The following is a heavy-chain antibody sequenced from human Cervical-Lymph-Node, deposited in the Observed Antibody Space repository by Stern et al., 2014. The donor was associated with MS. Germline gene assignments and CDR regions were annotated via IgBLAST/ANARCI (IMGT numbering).Heavy chain of an antibody. CDR3: ARDTSSPERSDW. CDR1: GFTVSRDY. J-gene: IGHJ4*02. Sequence: EVHLVESGGGVIQPGGSLRLSCTASGFTVSRDYMTWVRQAPGKGLEWGSLITNVGSTFYTDSVKGRFTISRDDSKNTVYLHMTSLRAEDTAMYYCARDTSSPERSDWWGQGTLVTVSS. D-gene: IGHD1-1*01. V-gene: IGHV3-53*01. CDR2: ITNVGST.